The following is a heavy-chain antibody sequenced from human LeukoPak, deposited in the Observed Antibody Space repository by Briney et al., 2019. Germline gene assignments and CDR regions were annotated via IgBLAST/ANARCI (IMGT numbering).Heavy chain of an antibody. D-gene: IGHD1-1*01. CDR3: AREDDGFDY. CDR2: IYSGGST. V-gene: IGHV3-53*01. CDR1: GDSISGYY. Sequence: ETLSLTCTVSGDSISGYYWSWVRQAPGKGLEWVSIIYSGGSTYYAGSVKGRFTISRDNSKNTLYLQMNSLRAEDTAVYYCAREDDGFDYWGQGTLVTVSS. J-gene: IGHJ4*02.